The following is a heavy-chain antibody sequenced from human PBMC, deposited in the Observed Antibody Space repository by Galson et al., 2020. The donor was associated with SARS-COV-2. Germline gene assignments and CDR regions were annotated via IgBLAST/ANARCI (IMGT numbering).Heavy chain of an antibody. CDR1: GFTFSSYS. CDR3: ARDLYYDILTGYFDY. CDR2: ISSSSSYI. D-gene: IGHD3-9*01. Sequence: GESLKISCAASGFTFSSYSMNWVRQAPGKGLEWVSSISSSSSYIYYADSVKGRFTISRDNAKNSLYLQMNSLRAEDTAVYYCARDLYYDILTGYFDYWGQGTLVTVSS. J-gene: IGHJ4*02. V-gene: IGHV3-21*01.